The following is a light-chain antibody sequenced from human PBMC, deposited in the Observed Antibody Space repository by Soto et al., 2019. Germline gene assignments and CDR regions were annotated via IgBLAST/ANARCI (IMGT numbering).Light chain of an antibody. Sequence: VLTQSPGTLSLSPGESATLSCRGSQSVSSSYLAWYQQKPGQAPRLLIYGESSRATGIPDRLSGSGSGTDLNLTISRLEPEDFAVYYCQQYGSSPITCGQGTRLEIK. V-gene: IGKV3-20*01. CDR1: QSVSSSY. CDR3: QQYGSSPIT. CDR2: GES. J-gene: IGKJ5*01.